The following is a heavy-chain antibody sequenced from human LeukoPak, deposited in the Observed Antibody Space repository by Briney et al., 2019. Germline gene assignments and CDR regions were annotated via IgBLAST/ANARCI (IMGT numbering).Heavy chain of an antibody. D-gene: IGHD6-13*01. CDR3: ATAASPRIVAASDY. Sequence: PGGSLRLSCAASGFTFSNYAMSWVRQAPGKGLEWVSGISVSGDNTYYADSVKGRFTISRDNPKNTLYLQMNSLRAEDTALYYCATAASPRIVAASDYWGQGTLVTVSS. J-gene: IGHJ4*02. CDR2: ISVSGDNT. CDR1: GFTFSNYA. V-gene: IGHV3-23*01.